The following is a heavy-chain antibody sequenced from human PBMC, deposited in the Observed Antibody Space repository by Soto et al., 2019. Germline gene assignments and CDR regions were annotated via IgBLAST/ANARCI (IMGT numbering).Heavy chain of an antibody. CDR2: IATSGTT. Sequence: SETLSLTCTGSSGSSSVTNVFWGWVRQPTVTGLEGIENIATSGTTYLSPSLATRVTSHVDTSNNHISQTLSSVTAADTAVYYCARITGRHLGYWVQGILVTVSS. V-gene: IGHV4-39*02. D-gene: IGHD1-20*01. CDR1: SGSSSVTNVF. J-gene: IGHJ4*02. CDR3: ARITGRHLGY.